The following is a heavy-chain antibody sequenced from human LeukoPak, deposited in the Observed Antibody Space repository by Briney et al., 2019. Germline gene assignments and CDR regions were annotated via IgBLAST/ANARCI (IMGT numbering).Heavy chain of an antibody. CDR2: ISTTGST. CDR3: AREHTDEVNFDY. V-gene: IGHV4-4*07. D-gene: IGHD4-11*01. Sequence: SETLSLTCSVSGGSISSNYWSWIRQPAGKGLEWIGRISTTGSTNYKSSLKSRVTMSVDTSKNQFSLNLNSVTAADTAVYYCAREHTDEVNFDYWGQGTLVTVSS. J-gene: IGHJ4*02. CDR1: GGSISSNY.